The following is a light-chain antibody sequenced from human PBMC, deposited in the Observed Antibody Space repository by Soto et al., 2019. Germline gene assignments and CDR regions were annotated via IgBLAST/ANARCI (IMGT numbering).Light chain of an antibody. J-gene: IGLJ2*01. CDR3: QSYDSSLSGWKV. V-gene: IGLV1-40*01. CDR1: SSNIGAGYD. Sequence: QSVLTQPPSVSGAPGQRVTISCSASSSNIGAGYDVHWYQQLPGTAPKLLIYGNSNRPSGVPDRFSGSKSGTSASLAITGLQAEYEADYYCQSYDSSLSGWKVFGGGTKLTVL. CDR2: GNS.